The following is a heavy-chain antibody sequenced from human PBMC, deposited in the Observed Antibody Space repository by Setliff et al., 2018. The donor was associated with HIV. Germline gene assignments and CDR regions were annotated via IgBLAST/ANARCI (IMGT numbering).Heavy chain of an antibody. J-gene: IGHJ4*02. CDR1: GFTSSSYA. Sequence: GGSLRLSCAASGFTSSSYAMSWVRQAPGKGLEWVSGISGSGGSTYYADSVKGRFTISRDNSKNTLYLQMNSLRAEDTAVYYCAKDSDYSNYGGLDYWGQGTLVTVSS. V-gene: IGHV3-23*01. D-gene: IGHD4-4*01. CDR2: ISGSGGST. CDR3: AKDSDYSNYGGLDY.